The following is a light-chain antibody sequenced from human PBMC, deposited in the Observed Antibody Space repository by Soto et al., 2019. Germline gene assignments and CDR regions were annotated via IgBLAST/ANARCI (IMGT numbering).Light chain of an antibody. V-gene: IGLV2-14*01. CDR3: SSYTSSSTPVV. CDR2: DVS. CDR1: SSDVGGYKY. Sequence: QAASVSGSPGQSITISCTGTSSDVGGYKYVSWYQQHPGKAPNLMIYDVSNRPSGGSNRFSGSKSGNTASLTISGLQAEDEADYYCSSYTSSSTPVVFGGGTKLTVL. J-gene: IGLJ2*01.